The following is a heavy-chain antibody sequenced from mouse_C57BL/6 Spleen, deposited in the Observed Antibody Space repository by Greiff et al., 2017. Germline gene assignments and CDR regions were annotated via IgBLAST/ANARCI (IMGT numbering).Heavy chain of an antibody. J-gene: IGHJ2*01. D-gene: IGHD2-5*01. V-gene: IGHV5-17*01. Sequence: EVQGVESGGGLVKPGGSLKLSCAASGFTFSDYGMHWVRQAPEKGLEWVAYISSGSSTIYYADTVKGRFTISRDNAKNTLFLHMTSLRSEDTAMYYCARRSNYGYFDYWGQGTTLTVSS. CDR3: ARRSNYGYFDY. CDR2: ISSGSSTI. CDR1: GFTFSDYG.